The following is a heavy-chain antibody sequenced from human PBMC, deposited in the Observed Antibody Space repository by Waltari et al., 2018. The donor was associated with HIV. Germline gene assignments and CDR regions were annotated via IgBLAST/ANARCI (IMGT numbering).Heavy chain of an antibody. CDR2: IYHSGSN. CDR1: GGSISSSNW. D-gene: IGHD3-9*01. V-gene: IGHV4-4*02. CDR3: ARGLGDILTGWGLGYYYGMDV. Sequence: QVQLQESGPGLVKPSGTLSLTCAVSGGSISSSNWWSWVRQPPGKGLEWIGEIYHSGSNDYNPSLKSRVTISVDKAKNQFSLKLSSVTAADTAVYYWARGLGDILTGWGLGYYYGMDVWGQGTTVTVSS. J-gene: IGHJ6*02.